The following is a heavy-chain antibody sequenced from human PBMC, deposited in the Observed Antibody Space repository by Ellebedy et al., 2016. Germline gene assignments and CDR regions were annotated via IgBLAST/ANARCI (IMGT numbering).Heavy chain of an antibody. CDR1: GGSVSSGTYY. V-gene: IGHV4-61*01. CDR2: IYYTGST. CDR3: ARAQSLDV. Sequence: SETLSLXXTVSGGSVSSGTYYWSWIRQSPGKGLEWIGWIYYTGSTKYNPSLKSRVTISLDTSKNQFSLKLSSVTAADTAVYYCARAQSLDVWGQGTTVTVSS. J-gene: IGHJ6*02.